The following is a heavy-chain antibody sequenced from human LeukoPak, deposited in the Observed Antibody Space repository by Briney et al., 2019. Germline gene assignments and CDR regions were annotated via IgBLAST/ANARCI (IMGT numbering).Heavy chain of an antibody. D-gene: IGHD5-18*01. CDR3: AREGTAMAPLQH. CDR1: GGSISSYY. J-gene: IGHJ1*01. Sequence: SETLSLTCTVSGGSISSYYWSWIRQPPGKGLEWIGYIYYSGSTNYNPSLKSRVTISVDTSKNQFSLKLSSVTAADTAVYYCAREGTAMAPLQHWGQGTLVTVSS. V-gene: IGHV4-59*01. CDR2: IYYSGST.